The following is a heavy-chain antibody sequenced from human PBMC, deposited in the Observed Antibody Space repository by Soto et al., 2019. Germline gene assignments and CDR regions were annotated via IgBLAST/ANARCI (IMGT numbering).Heavy chain of an antibody. D-gene: IGHD2-15*01. Sequence: EVQLVESGGGLVQPGGSLRLSCAASGFTVSSNYMSWVRQAPGKGLEWVSVIYSGGTTYYADSVKGRFTVSRDNSKNTLYLQMNSLRAEDTAVYYCARDAPIGYCSGGNCYGYWGQGTLVTVSS. J-gene: IGHJ4*02. CDR3: ARDAPIGYCSGGNCYGY. CDR1: GFTVSSNY. V-gene: IGHV3-66*01. CDR2: IYSGGTT.